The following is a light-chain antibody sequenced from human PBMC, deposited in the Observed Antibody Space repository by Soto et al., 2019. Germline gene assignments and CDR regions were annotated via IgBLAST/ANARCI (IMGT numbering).Light chain of an antibody. J-gene: IGKJ3*01. Sequence: DIPMTQSPSSLSASVGDRVTITCRASQSISIFLNWYQQKPGKAPNLLIYGASSLQSGVPSRFSGSGSGTDFTLTISSLQPEDFATYYCQQSYSTPRTFGPGTKVDIK. CDR1: QSISIF. CDR3: QQSYSTPRT. CDR2: GAS. V-gene: IGKV1-39*01.